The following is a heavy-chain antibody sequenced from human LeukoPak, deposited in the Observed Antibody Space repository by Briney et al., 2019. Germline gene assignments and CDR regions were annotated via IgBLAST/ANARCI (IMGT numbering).Heavy chain of an antibody. D-gene: IGHD2-2*02. CDR3: ARVGGYCSSSSCYKYFDY. J-gene: IGHJ4*02. V-gene: IGHV1-18*01. CDR2: IIPIFGTA. CDR1: GYTFTKYA. Sequence: ASVKVSCKASGYTFTKYAMNWVRQAPGQGLEWMGGIIPIFGTANYAQKLQGRVTMTTDTSTSTAYMELRSLRSDDTAVYYCARVGGYCSSSSCYKYFDYWGQGTLVTVSS.